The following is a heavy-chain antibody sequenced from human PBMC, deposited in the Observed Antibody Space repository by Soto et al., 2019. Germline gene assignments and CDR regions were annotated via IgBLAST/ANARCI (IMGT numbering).Heavy chain of an antibody. D-gene: IGHD3-3*01. Sequence: LRLSCAASGFTFSSYSMNRVRQAPGKGLEWVSSISSSSSYIYYADSVKGRFTISRDNAKNSLYLQMNSLRAEDTAVYYCARYTEPFWSGFDFDYWGQGTLVTVSS. CDR1: GFTFSSYS. CDR2: ISSSSSYI. J-gene: IGHJ4*02. V-gene: IGHV3-21*01. CDR3: ARYTEPFWSGFDFDY.